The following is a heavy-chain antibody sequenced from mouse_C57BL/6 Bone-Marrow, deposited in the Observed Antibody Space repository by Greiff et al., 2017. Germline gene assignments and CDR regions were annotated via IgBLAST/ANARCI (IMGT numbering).Heavy chain of an antibody. V-gene: IGHV1-69*01. J-gene: IGHJ4*01. CDR1: GYTFTSYW. CDR3: ARSDYYGSIPYAMDY. Sequence: VQLQQPGAELVMPGASVKLSCKASGYTFTSYWMHWVKQRPGQGLEWIGEIDPSDSYTNYNQKFKGKATLTVDTSSSTAYMQLSSLTSEDSAVYYCARSDYYGSIPYAMDYWGQGTSVTVSS. D-gene: IGHD1-1*01. CDR2: IDPSDSYT.